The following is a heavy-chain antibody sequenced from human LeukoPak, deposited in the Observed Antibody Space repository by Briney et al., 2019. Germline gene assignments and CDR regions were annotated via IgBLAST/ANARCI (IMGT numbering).Heavy chain of an antibody. D-gene: IGHD6-19*01. Sequence: GSLRLSCAASGFTFSNYWMGWVRQAPGKGLEWIGEIYHSGSTNYNLSLKSRVTISVDKSKNQFSLKLSSVTAADTAVYYCARDLGSSGWYEGYWGQGTLVTVSS. CDR2: IYHSGST. CDR3: ARDLGSSGWYEGY. V-gene: IGHV4-4*02. J-gene: IGHJ4*02. CDR1: GFTFSNYW.